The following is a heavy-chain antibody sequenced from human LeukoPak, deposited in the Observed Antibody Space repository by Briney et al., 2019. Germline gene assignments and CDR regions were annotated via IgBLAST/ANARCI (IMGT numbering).Heavy chain of an antibody. V-gene: IGHV4-31*03. CDR2: IYYSGST. CDR3: ARLFGGDHDY. J-gene: IGHJ4*02. CDR1: GGSISSGGYY. Sequence: SQTLSLTYTVSGGSISSGGYYWSWIRQHPGKGLEWIGYIYYSGSTYYNPSLKSRVTISVDTSKNQFSLKLSSVTAADTAVYYCARLFGGDHDYWGQGTLVTVSS. D-gene: IGHD2-21*02.